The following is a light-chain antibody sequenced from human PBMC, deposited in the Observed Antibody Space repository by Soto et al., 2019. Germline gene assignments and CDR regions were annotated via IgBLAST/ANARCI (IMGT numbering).Light chain of an antibody. J-gene: IGLJ3*02. CDR3: SSFTGSTTWV. V-gene: IGLV2-14*03. Sequence: QSVLTQPASVSGSPGQSITISCTGTNSDVGGYDFVSWYQQHPGKAPKLLIYDVSKRPSGLSNRFSGSKSGNTASLTISGLLTEDEADYYCSSFTGSTTWVFDGGTKLTVL. CDR1: NSDVGGYDF. CDR2: DVS.